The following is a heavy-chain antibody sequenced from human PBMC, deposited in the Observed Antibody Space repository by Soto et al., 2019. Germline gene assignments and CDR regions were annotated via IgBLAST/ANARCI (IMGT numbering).Heavy chain of an antibody. V-gene: IGHV6-1*01. J-gene: IGHJ5*02. CDR1: GDSVSSNLAS. CDR2: TYYRSRWYS. Sequence: PSQTLSLTCVISGDSVSSNLASWSWIRQSPSRGLEWLGRTYYRSRWYSYYALSVKSRITINPDTSKNQFSLHLSSVTAADTAVYYCARARATPAGYSYSGWDNWFDPWGQGTLVTVS. D-gene: IGHD5-18*01. CDR3: ARARATPAGYSYSGWDNWFDP.